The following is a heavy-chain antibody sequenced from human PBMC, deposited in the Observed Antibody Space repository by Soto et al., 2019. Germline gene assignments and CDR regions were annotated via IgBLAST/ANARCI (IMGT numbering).Heavy chain of an antibody. Sequence: FVPTLVKPTEALRLSCTVSGFSLSNAEMGVSWIRQPPGKALEWLAHIFSSDEKSYRTSLETRLTVSKDTSQSQVVLTMTNMDPLDTATYYCARAVDRAISDIWFDPWGQGTHVTVSS. J-gene: IGHJ5*02. V-gene: IGHV2-26*01. CDR3: ARAVDRAISDIWFDP. CDR1: GFSLSNAEMG. D-gene: IGHD5-18*01. CDR2: IFSSDEK.